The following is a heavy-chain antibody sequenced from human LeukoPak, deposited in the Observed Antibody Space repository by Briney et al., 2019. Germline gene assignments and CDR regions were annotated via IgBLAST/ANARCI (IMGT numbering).Heavy chain of an antibody. CDR1: GGSISSGNYY. CDR2: IYTSEST. V-gene: IGHV4-61*09. Sequence: PSQTLSLTCTVSGGSISSGNYYWSWIRQPAGTGLEWIGHIYTSESTNYNPSLKSRVTISIDTSKNQFSLNLSSVTAADTAVYYCARGPTYYGSGSIDYWGQGTLVTVSS. CDR3: ARGPTYYGSGSIDY. D-gene: IGHD3-10*01. J-gene: IGHJ4*02.